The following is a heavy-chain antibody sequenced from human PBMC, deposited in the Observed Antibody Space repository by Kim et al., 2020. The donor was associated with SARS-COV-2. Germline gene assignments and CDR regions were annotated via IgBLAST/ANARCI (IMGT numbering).Heavy chain of an antibody. J-gene: IGHJ4*02. Sequence: GGSLRLSCAASGFTFSSYAMSWVRQAPGKGLEWVSAISGSGGSKYYADSVKGRFTISRDNSKNTLYLQMNSLRAEDTAVYYCAKGPVGSSWYSLSFADYWGQGTLVTVSS. D-gene: IGHD6-13*01. CDR1: GFTFSSYA. CDR2: ISGSGGSK. V-gene: IGHV3-23*01. CDR3: AKGPVGSSWYSLSFADY.